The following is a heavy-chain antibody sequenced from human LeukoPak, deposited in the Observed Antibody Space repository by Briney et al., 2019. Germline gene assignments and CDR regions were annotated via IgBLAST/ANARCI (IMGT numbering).Heavy chain of an antibody. Sequence: ASVKVSCKASGYTFTNYGIIWVRQAPGQGLEWMGWISPYNGNTKYAQKFQGRVAMTTDTSTNTVYMDLRSLRSDDTAPYYCARSHSGSLRAPFDYWGRGTLVAVSS. D-gene: IGHD6-19*01. J-gene: IGHJ4*02. CDR2: ISPYNGNT. CDR1: GYTFTNYG. CDR3: ARSHSGSLRAPFDY. V-gene: IGHV1-18*01.